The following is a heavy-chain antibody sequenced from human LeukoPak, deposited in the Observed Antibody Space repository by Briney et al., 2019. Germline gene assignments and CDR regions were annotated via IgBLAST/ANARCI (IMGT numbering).Heavy chain of an antibody. Sequence: GGSLRLSCAASGFTFSSYSVNWVRQAPGKGLECVSSISSSSSYIHYADSVKGRFTISRDNAKNSLYLQMNSLRAEDTALYYCARVGDGDSFDYWGQGTLVTVSS. J-gene: IGHJ4*02. CDR1: GFTFSSYS. CDR3: ARVGDGDSFDY. D-gene: IGHD3-10*01. CDR2: ISSSSSYI. V-gene: IGHV3-21*01.